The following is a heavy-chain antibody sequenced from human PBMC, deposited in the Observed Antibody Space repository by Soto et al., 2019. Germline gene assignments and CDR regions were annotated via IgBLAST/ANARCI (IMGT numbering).Heavy chain of an antibody. J-gene: IGHJ4*02. CDR2: VKHDGSGK. CDR3: ATLERYCSSTSCFNFDF. Sequence: GGSLILSCEASGFSFSIYWMTWVRQAPGKGLEWVANVKHDGSGKYYVDSVKGRFTISRDNAKNSLYLQMNSLRVEDTGVYYCATLERYCSSTSCFNFDFWGQGTLVTVSS. V-gene: IGHV3-7*01. D-gene: IGHD2-2*01. CDR1: GFSFSIYW.